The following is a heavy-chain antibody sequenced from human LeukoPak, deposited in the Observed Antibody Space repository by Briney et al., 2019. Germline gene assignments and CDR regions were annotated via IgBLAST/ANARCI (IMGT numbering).Heavy chain of an antibody. D-gene: IGHD3-10*01. CDR1: GGTIRSGGYY. Sequence: SETLSLTCTVSGGTIRSGGYYWGWIRQHPGKGLEWIGYIYYSGSTYYNPSLKSLVTISVDTSKNQFSLKLSSVTAADTAVYYCARASMVRGLYFDYWGQGTLVTVSS. V-gene: IGHV4-31*01. CDR3: ARASMVRGLYFDY. J-gene: IGHJ4*02. CDR2: IYYSGST.